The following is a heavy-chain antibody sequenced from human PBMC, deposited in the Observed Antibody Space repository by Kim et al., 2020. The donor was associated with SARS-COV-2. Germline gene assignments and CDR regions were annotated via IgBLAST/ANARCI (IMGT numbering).Heavy chain of an antibody. Sequence: GGSLRHSCAASGFTFSSYSMNWVRQAPGKGLEWVSSISSSSSYIYYADSVKGRFTISRDNAKNSLYLQMNSLRAEDTAVYYCAREGGSGYDQDWGQGTLVTVSS. J-gene: IGHJ4*02. CDR2: ISSSSSYI. V-gene: IGHV3-21*01. CDR1: GFTFSSYS. CDR3: AREGGSGYDQD. D-gene: IGHD5-12*01.